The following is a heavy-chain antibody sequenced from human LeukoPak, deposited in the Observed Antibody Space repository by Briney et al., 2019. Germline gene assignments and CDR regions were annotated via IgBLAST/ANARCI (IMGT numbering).Heavy chain of an antibody. CDR1: GGSISGDH. CDR2: IYYTGST. CDR3: ARHRAYSSSSPFDY. D-gene: IGHD6-6*01. J-gene: IGHJ4*02. Sequence: SETLSLACTVSGGSISGDHWNWIRQPPGKGLEWIGYIYYTGSTNYNPSLKSRVTMFVDMSKNQFSLRLSSVTAADTAVYYCARHRAYSSSSPFDYWGQGTLVTVSS. V-gene: IGHV4-59*08.